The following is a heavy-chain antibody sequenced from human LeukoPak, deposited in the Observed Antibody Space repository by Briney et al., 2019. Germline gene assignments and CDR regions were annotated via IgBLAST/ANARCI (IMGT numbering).Heavy chain of an antibody. Sequence: SETLSLTCTVSGGSISSYYWSWIRQPPGKGLEWIGYISYSVSTNYNTSLKSRVTISVDTSKNQFSLKLNSVTAADTAVYFCARVGGRTVTSYYFDYWGQGTLVTVSS. V-gene: IGHV4-59*01. CDR1: GGSISSYY. CDR2: ISYSVST. J-gene: IGHJ4*02. D-gene: IGHD4-17*01. CDR3: ARVGGRTVTSYYFDY.